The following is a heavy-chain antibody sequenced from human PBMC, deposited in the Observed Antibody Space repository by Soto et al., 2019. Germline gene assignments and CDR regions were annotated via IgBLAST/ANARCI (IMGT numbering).Heavy chain of an antibody. CDR2: INPSGGST. CDR1: GYTFTNYF. D-gene: IGHD6-19*01. Sequence: SVKVSCKASGYTFTNYFMHWVRQAPGQGLEWMGIINPSGGSTTYAQKFQGRVTMTRDTSTSTVYMELSSLRSEDTAVYYCARGFSSGWPFGYWGQGTQVNVSS. CDR3: ARGFSSGWPFGY. V-gene: IGHV1-46*01. J-gene: IGHJ4*02.